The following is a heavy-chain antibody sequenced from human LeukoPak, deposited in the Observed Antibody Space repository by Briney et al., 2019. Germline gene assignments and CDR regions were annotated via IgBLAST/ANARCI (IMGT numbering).Heavy chain of an antibody. CDR3: AKGGHCTNGVCKRTLGFDY. Sequence: GGSLRLSCAASGFTVSSNYMSWVRQAPGKGLEWVSVIYSGGSTYYADSVKGRFTISRDNSKNTLYLQMNSLRAEDTAVYYCAKGGHCTNGVCKRTLGFDYWGQGTLVTVSS. CDR2: IYSGGST. D-gene: IGHD2-8*01. J-gene: IGHJ4*02. CDR1: GFTVSSNY. V-gene: IGHV3-53*01.